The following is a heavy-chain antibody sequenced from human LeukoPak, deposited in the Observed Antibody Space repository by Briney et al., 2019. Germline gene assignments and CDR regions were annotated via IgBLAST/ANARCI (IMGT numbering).Heavy chain of an antibody. CDR2: MNPNSGNT. J-gene: IGHJ3*02. V-gene: IGHV1-8*01. CDR3: ARVINYGSGSYFAYAFDI. CDR1: GYTFTSYD. D-gene: IGHD3-10*01. Sequence: GASVKVSCKASGYTFTSYDINWVRQATGQGLEWMGWMNPNSGNTGYAQKFQGRVTMTRNTSISTAYMELSSLRSEDTAVYYCARVINYGSGSYFAYAFDIWGQETMVTVSS.